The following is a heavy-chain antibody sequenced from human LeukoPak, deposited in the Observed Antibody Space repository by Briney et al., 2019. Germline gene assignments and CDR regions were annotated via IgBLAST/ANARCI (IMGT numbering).Heavy chain of an antibody. Sequence: GGSLRLSCAASRFTFRNYAMHWVRQAPGKGLEWVAVISSGGSDKDYADSVKGRFSISRDNSKNTLYLQMNRLRADDTAVYYCARDRSQEFDPWGQGTLVTVSS. J-gene: IGHJ5*02. CDR2: ISSGGSDK. CDR3: ARDRSQEFDP. V-gene: IGHV3-30*04. CDR1: RFTFRNYA. D-gene: IGHD3-10*01.